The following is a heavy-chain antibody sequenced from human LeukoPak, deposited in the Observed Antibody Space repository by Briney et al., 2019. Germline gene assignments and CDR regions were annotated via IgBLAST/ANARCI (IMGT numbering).Heavy chain of an antibody. D-gene: IGHD5-18*01. CDR1: GLTFSSYG. Sequence: GRSLRLSCAASGLTFSSYGMHWVRQAPGKGLEWVAVIWYDGSNKYYADSVKGRFTISRDNSKNTLYLQMNSLRAEDTAVYYCARGGYSYGLIDYWGQGTLVTVSS. CDR3: ARGGYSYGLIDY. V-gene: IGHV3-33*01. J-gene: IGHJ4*02. CDR2: IWYDGSNK.